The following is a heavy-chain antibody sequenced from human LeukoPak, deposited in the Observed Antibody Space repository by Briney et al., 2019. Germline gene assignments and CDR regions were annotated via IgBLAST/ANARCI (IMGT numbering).Heavy chain of an antibody. CDR2: INPSGGST. CDR3: ARDGERGSFSAYYFDY. CDR1: GYTFTSYY. V-gene: IGHV1-46*01. J-gene: IGHJ4*02. Sequence: ASVTVSCKASGYTFTSYYMHWVRQAPGQGLEWMGIINPSGGSTSYAQKFQGRVTMTRDMSTSTVYMELSSLRSEDTAVYYCARDGERGSFSAYYFDYWGQGTLVTVSS. D-gene: IGHD1-26*01.